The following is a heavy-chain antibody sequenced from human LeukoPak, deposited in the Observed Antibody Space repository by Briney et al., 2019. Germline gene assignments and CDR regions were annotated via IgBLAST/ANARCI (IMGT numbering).Heavy chain of an antibody. J-gene: IGHJ5*02. CDR3: ARGLFDDPTRFDP. V-gene: IGHV4-34*01. CDR2: INHSGST. Sequence: SETLSLTCAVYGGSFSGYYWSWIRQPPGKGLEWIGEINHSGSTNYNPSLKSRVTISVDTSKNQFSLKLNSVTAADTAVYYCARGLFDDPTRFDPWGQGTLVTVSS. D-gene: IGHD2-21*01. CDR1: GGSFSGYY.